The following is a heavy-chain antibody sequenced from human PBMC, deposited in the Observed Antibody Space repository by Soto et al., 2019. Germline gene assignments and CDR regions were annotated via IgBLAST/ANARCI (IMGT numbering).Heavy chain of an antibody. D-gene: IGHD6-6*01. V-gene: IGHV1-69*13. CDR2: IIPIFGTA. CDR1: GGTFSSYA. CDR3: ANPYSSSGANWFDP. Sequence: ASVKVSCKASGGTFSSYAISWVRQAPGQGLEWMGGIIPIFGTANYAQKFQGRVTITADESTSTAYMELSSLRSEDTAVYYCANPYSSSGANWFDPWGQGTLVTVA. J-gene: IGHJ5*02.